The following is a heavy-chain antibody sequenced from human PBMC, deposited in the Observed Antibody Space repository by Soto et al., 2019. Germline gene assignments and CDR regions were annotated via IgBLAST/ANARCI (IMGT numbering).Heavy chain of an antibody. CDR3: AIDHPVEVELLPRTPFDY. V-gene: IGHV3-23*01. D-gene: IGHD2-15*01. Sequence: GGSLRLSCAASGFTFSSYAMSWVRQAPGKGLEWVSAISGSGGSTYYADSVRGRFTISRDNSKNTLYLQMNSLRAEDTAVYYCAIDHPVEVELLPRTPFDYWGQGTLVTVSS. CDR2: ISGSGGST. J-gene: IGHJ4*02. CDR1: GFTFSSYA.